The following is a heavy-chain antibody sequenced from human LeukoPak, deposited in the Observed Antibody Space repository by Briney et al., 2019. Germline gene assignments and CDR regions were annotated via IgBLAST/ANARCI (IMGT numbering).Heavy chain of an antibody. CDR2: ISAYNGNT. J-gene: IGHJ4*02. CDR1: GYTFTSYG. Sequence: ASVKVSCKASGYTFTSYGISWVRQAPGQGLEWMGWISAYNGNTNYAQKLQGSVTMTTDTSTSTAYMELRSLRSDDTAVYYCVRDRGYYYDSSGLFDYWGQGTLVTVSS. D-gene: IGHD3-22*01. CDR3: VRDRGYYYDSSGLFDY. V-gene: IGHV1-18*01.